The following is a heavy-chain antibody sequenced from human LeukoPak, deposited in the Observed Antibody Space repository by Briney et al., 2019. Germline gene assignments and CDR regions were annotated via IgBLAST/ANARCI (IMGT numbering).Heavy chain of an antibody. Sequence: SETLSLTCTVSGGSISSGGYYWSWIRQHPGKGLEWIGYIYYSGSTYYNPSLKSRVGISADTSKNQFSLKLISVTAADTAVYYCARGFVIRSRWFDPWGQGTLVTVSS. J-gene: IGHJ5*02. V-gene: IGHV4-31*03. CDR1: GGSISSGGYY. D-gene: IGHD3-16*02. CDR3: ARGFVIRSRWFDP. CDR2: IYYSGST.